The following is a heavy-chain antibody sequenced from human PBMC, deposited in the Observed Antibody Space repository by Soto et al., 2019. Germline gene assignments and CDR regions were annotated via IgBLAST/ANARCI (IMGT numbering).Heavy chain of an antibody. CDR3: AKGLTSDFDAFDF. Sequence: EVQLLESGGGLVQPGGSLRLSCAASGFTFSGYAMSWVRQAPGKGLEWVSGLTNGGFSTYYADSVKGRFTVSRDNSKKTLSLQMNSLRAEDTAVYYCAKGLTSDFDAFDFWGQGTMVTGSS. V-gene: IGHV3-23*01. CDR2: LTNGGFST. J-gene: IGHJ3*01. D-gene: IGHD2-2*01. CDR1: GFTFSGYA.